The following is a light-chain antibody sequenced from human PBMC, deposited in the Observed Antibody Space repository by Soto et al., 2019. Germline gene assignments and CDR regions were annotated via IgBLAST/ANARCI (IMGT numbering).Light chain of an antibody. Sequence: EIVLTQSPGTLSLSPGERATLSCRASQSLSSNYLAWYQQKPGQAPRLLIYDASSRAPGIPDRFSGSGSGTDFTLTISRLEPEDFADYYCQQRKTFGQGTKVEGK. CDR1: QSLSSNY. V-gene: IGKV3D-20*02. CDR2: DAS. CDR3: QQRKT. J-gene: IGKJ1*01.